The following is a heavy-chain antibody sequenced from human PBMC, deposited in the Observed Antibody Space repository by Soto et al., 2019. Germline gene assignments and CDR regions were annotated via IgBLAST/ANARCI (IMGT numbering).Heavy chain of an antibody. J-gene: IGHJ4*02. CDR1: GGSITSYH. V-gene: IGHV4-59*03. CDR3: AAGEASSRNLAPYYLDF. CDR2: TAYTGNT. D-gene: IGHD6-13*01. Sequence: SETLSLTCVVSGGSITSYHWSWIRQFPGKGLEWIAYTAYTGNTNYNPSLKSRVTISMDTSKNQLSLKLLSVTTADTAVYFCAAGEASSRNLAPYYLDFWGQGTLVTV.